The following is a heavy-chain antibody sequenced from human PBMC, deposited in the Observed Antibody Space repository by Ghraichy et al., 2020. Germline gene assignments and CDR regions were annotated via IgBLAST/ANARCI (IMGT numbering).Heavy chain of an antibody. CDR2: ISGSGGNT. CDR1: GFTFSSYV. Sequence: GESLNISCAASGFTFSSYVMSWVRQAPGRGLEWVSAISGSGGNTYYADSVKGRFTISRDSSKNTLYLQMNSLRAEDTAVYYCAKFSSGSGFPDAFDIWGQGTMVTVSS. CDR3: AKFSSGSGFPDAFDI. J-gene: IGHJ3*02. D-gene: IGHD3-10*01. V-gene: IGHV3-23*01.